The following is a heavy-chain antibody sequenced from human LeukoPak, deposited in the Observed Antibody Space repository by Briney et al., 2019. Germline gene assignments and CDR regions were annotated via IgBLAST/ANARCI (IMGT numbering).Heavy chain of an antibody. CDR2: ISSSSSYS. J-gene: IGHJ4*02. CDR3: ARDQPFYSDSGSFVPFHY. Sequence: GGSLRLSCAASGFTFGTYSMNWVRQAPGKGLEWVSSISSSSSYSYYADSVRGRFTISRDNAKNSLYLQMNTLRVEDTAVYYCARDQPFYSDSGSFVPFHYWGQGTLVTVSS. CDR1: GFTFGTYS. D-gene: IGHD3-10*01. V-gene: IGHV3-21*01.